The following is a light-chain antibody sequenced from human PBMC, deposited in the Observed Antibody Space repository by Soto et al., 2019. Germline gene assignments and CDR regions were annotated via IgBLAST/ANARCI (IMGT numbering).Light chain of an antibody. J-gene: IGKJ4*01. V-gene: IGKV3-15*01. CDR1: QSVSSN. CDR3: QQYHTWPIT. CDR2: GAS. Sequence: EIVLTQSPGTLSLSPGERATLSCRASQSVSSNYLAWYQQKPGQAPRLLISGASTGATGIPARFSGSGSGTEFTLTISSLQSEDCAIYYCQQYHTWPITFGGGTKVDI.